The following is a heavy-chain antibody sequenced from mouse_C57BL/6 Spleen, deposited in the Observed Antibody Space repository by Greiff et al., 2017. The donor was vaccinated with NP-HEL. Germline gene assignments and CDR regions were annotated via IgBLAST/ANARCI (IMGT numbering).Heavy chain of an antibody. Sequence: VKLMESGAELVRPGASVKLSCKASGYTFTDYYINWVKQRPGQGLEWIARIYPGSGNTYYNEKFKGKATLTAEKSSSTAYMQLSSLTSEDSAVYFCAREYYGSSFDYWGQGTTLTVSS. D-gene: IGHD1-1*01. CDR1: GYTFTDYY. CDR2: IYPGSGNT. CDR3: AREYYGSSFDY. J-gene: IGHJ2*01. V-gene: IGHV1-76*01.